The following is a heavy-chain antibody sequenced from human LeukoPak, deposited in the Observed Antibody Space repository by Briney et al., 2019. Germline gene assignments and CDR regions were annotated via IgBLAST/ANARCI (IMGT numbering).Heavy chain of an antibody. CDR2: IYHSGST. V-gene: IGHV4-38-2*02. J-gene: IGHJ4*02. Sequence: SETLSLTCTVSGYSISSGYYWGWIRQPPGKGLEWIGSIYHSGSTYYNPSLKSRVTISVDTSKNQFSLKLSSVTAADTAVYYCASPYYDFWSGSSYYFDYWGQGTLVTVSS. D-gene: IGHD3-3*01. CDR3: ASPYYDFWSGSSYYFDY. CDR1: GYSISSGYY.